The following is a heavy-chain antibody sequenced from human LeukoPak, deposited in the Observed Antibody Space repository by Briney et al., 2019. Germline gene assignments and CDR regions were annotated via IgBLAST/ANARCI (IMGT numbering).Heavy chain of an antibody. D-gene: IGHD2-15*01. J-gene: IGHJ5*02. CDR2: IYYSGST. CDR3: ARDVLSEKWFDP. CDR1: GGSISSYY. Sequence: PSETLSLTCTVSGGSISSYYWSWIRQPPGKGLEWIGYIYYSGSTNYNPSLKSRVTISVDTSKNQFSLKLSSVTAADTAVYYCARDVLSEKWFDPWGQRTLVTVSS. V-gene: IGHV4-59*01.